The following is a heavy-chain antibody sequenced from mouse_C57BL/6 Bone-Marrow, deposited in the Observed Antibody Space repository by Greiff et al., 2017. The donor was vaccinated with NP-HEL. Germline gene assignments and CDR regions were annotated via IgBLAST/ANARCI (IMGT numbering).Heavy chain of an antibody. Sequence: VQLKQSGAELVRPGASVKLSCTASGFNITDYYMHWVKQRPEQGLEWIGRIDPEDGDTEYAPKFQGKAIMTADTSSNTAYLQLSSLTSEDTAVYYCTNRYYCGSALGWYFDVWGTGTTVTVSS. D-gene: IGHD1-1*01. V-gene: IGHV14-1*01. CDR2: IDPEDGDT. J-gene: IGHJ1*03. CDR3: TNRYYCGSALGWYFDV. CDR1: GFNITDYY.